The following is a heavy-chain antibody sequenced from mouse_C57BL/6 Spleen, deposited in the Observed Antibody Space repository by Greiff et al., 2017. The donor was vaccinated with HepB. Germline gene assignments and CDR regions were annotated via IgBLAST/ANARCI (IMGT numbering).Heavy chain of an antibody. CDR2: IWSGGST. D-gene: IGHD2-1*01. Sequence: VMLVESGPGLVQPSQSLSITCTVSGFSLTSYGVHWVRQSPGKGLEWLGVIWSGGSTDYNAAFISRLSISKDNSKSQVFFKMNSLQADDTAIYYCARIYYGNYDYFDYWGQGTTLTVSS. CDR1: GFSLTSYG. CDR3: ARIYYGNYDYFDY. J-gene: IGHJ2*01. V-gene: IGHV2-2*01.